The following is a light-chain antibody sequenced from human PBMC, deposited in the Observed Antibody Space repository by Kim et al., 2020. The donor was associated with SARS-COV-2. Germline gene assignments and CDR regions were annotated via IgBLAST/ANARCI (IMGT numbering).Light chain of an antibody. Sequence: GQSVTISCPGTSSDVGGYNDVSWYQRHPGKAPKLMIYEVSKRPSGVPDRFSGSKSGNTASLTVSGLQAEDEADYYCSSYAGSNNLVFGGGTQLTVL. CDR1: SSDVGGYND. V-gene: IGLV2-8*01. J-gene: IGLJ2*01. CDR3: SSYAGSNNLV. CDR2: EVS.